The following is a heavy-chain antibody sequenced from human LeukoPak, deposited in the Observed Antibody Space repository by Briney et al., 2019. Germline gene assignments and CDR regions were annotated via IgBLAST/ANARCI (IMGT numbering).Heavy chain of an antibody. J-gene: IGHJ5*02. CDR1: GGSISSYY. V-gene: IGHV4-59*08. Sequence: SETLSLTCIVSGGSISSYYWSWIRQPPGKGLEWIGYIYHSGSTNYKPSLKSRVTISVDTSKNQFSLKLSSVTAADTAVYYCARSHAGGIVVVPAAMVDWFDPWGQGTLVTVSS. CDR2: IYHSGST. CDR3: ARSHAGGIVVVPAAMVDWFDP. D-gene: IGHD2-2*01.